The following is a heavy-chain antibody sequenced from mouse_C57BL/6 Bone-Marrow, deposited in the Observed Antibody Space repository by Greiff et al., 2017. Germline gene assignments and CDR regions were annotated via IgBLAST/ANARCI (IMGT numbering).Heavy chain of an antibody. V-gene: IGHV6-6*01. CDR3: TRSYYYGSSHWYFDV. Sequence: EVQVVESGGGLVQPGGSMKLSCAASGFTFSDAWMDWVRQSPEKGLEWVAEIRNKANNHATYYAESVKGRFTISRDDSKSSVYLQMNSLRAEDTGIYYCTRSYYYGSSHWYFDVWGTGTTVTVSS. CDR2: IRNKANNHAT. CDR1: GFTFSDAW. J-gene: IGHJ1*03. D-gene: IGHD1-1*01.